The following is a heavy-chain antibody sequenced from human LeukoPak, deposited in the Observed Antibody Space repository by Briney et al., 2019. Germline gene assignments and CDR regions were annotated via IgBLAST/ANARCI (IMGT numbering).Heavy chain of an antibody. J-gene: IGHJ6*02. V-gene: IGHV1-18*01. CDR3: ARGAWQQLDYGMDV. D-gene: IGHD6-13*01. Sequence: ASVKVSCKASGYTFTSYGISWVRQAPGQGLEWMGWISAYNGNTNYAQKLQGRVTMTTDTSTSTAYMELRSLRPDDTAVYYCARGAWQQLDYGMDVWGQGTTVTVSS. CDR2: ISAYNGNT. CDR1: GYTFTSYG.